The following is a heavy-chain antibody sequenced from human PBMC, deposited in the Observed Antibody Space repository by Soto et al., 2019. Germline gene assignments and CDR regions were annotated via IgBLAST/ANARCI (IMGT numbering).Heavy chain of an antibody. CDR3: AKWEVFVTGHLATQSSLDS. Sequence: PGGSLRLSCATSGFTFINHAMTWVRQAPGKAPQWVATVDGSGAAPFYAESVKGRFTISRDNSKNTLYLQMNSLRAEDTAVYFCAKWEVFVTGHLATQSSLDSWGQGTLVTVYS. V-gene: IGHV3-23*01. D-gene: IGHD3-9*01. J-gene: IGHJ4*02. CDR1: GFTFINHA. CDR2: VDGSGAAP.